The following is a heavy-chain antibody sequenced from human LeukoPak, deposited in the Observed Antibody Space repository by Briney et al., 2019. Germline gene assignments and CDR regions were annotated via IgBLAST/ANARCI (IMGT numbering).Heavy chain of an antibody. V-gene: IGHV3-23*01. CDR1: GFTFSTYG. CDR3: AKDLSPGVY. Sequence: GGSLRLSCAASGFTFSTYGMNWVREAPGKGLEWVSAITGSGDITYYADSVKGRFTISRHNSRNTLYLQMNSLRAEDTAIYYCAKDLSPGVYWGQGTLVTVSS. CDR2: ITGSGDIT. J-gene: IGHJ4*02.